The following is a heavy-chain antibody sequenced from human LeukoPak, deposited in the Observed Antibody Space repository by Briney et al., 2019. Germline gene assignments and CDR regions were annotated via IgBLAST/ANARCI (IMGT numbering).Heavy chain of an antibody. D-gene: IGHD2-2*01. V-gene: IGHV4-34*01. J-gene: IGHJ6*02. CDR1: GGSFSGYY. Sequence: PSETLSLTCAVYGGSFSGYYWSWIRQPPGKGLEWIGEINHSGSTNDNPSLKSRVTISVDTSKNQFSLKLSSVTAADTAVYYCARGSTRTAHRPLYYYYGMDVWGQGTTVTVSS. CDR2: INHSGST. CDR3: ARGSTRTAHRPLYYYYGMDV.